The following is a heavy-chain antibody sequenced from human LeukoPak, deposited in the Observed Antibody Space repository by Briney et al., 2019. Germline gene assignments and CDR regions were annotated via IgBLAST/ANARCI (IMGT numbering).Heavy chain of an antibody. D-gene: IGHD5-18*01. J-gene: IGHJ4*02. V-gene: IGHV3-23*01. CDR2: ISGSGGST. CDR3: AKDLEYSYQNYFDY. Sequence: PGGSLRLSCAASGFTFSSYAMSWVRQAPGKGLEWVSAISGSGGSTSYAASVKGRFTISRDNSKNTLYLQMNSLRAEDTAVYYCAKDLEYSYQNYFDYWGQGTLVTVSS. CDR1: GFTFSSYA.